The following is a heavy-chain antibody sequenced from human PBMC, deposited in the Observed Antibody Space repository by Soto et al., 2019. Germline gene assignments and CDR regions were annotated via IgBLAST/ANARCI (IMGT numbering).Heavy chain of an antibody. V-gene: IGHV4-30-2*01. J-gene: IGHJ4*02. CDR1: GGSISSGGYS. Sequence: PSETLSLTCAVSGGSISSGGYSWSWIRQPPGKGLEWIGYIYHSGSTYYNPSLKSRVTISVDRSKNQFSLKLSSVTAADTAVYYCASYFTVTLNYFDYWGQGTLVTVSS. D-gene: IGHD4-17*01. CDR3: ASYFTVTLNYFDY. CDR2: IYHSGST.